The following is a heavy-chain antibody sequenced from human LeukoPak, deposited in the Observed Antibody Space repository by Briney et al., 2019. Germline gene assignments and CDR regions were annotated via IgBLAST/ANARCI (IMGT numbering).Heavy chain of an antibody. Sequence: GGSLRLSCAASGFTFSSYSMNWIRQAPGKGLEWVASINHNGNVNYYVDSVKGRFTISRDNAKNSLYLQMSNLRAEDTAVYFCARGGGLDVWGQGATVTVSS. CDR3: ARGGGLDV. V-gene: IGHV3-7*03. CDR2: INHNGNVN. CDR1: GFTFSSYS. J-gene: IGHJ6*02. D-gene: IGHD3-16*01.